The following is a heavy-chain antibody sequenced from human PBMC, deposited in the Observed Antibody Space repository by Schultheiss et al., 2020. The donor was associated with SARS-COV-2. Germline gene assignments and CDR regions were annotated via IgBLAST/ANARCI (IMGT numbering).Heavy chain of an antibody. CDR3: ARIVVVTGFFDY. CDR1: GGSISSYY. D-gene: IGHD3-22*01. V-gene: IGHV4-59*06. J-gene: IGHJ4*02. Sequence: SETLSLTCTVSGGSISSYYWSWIRQPAGKGLEWIGYIYYSGSTYYNPSLKSRVTISVDTSKNQFSLKLSSVTAADTAVYYCARIVVVTGFFDYWGQGTLVTVSS. CDR2: IYYSGST.